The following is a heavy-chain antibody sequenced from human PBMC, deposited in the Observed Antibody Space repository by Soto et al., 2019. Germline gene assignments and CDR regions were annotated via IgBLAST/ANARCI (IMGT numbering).Heavy chain of an antibody. Sequence: EAHLVGSGGGLVQPGGSLRLSCAAYGFAVSANYLSWVRQAPGKGLEWVSLIYSGGDTDYADSVRGRFTISRDNSKNTLYLQMNSLKAEDTAVYYCATRMTTAPYWGQGALVNVSS. CDR2: IYSGGDT. CDR3: ATRMTTAPY. J-gene: IGHJ4*02. D-gene: IGHD4-17*01. CDR1: GFAVSANY. V-gene: IGHV3-66*01.